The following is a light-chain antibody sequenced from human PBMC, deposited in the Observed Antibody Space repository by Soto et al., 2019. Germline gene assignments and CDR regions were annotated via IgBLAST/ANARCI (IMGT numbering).Light chain of an antibody. Sequence: LKQCLFTLCLDPGGRATLSCRASQSVSGYVAWYQQKPGQAPRLLIYDASSRANGIPARFTGSGSGTDLSLNISSLEPDGFAVYYCQQRGTWPTLGQGTQVDIK. V-gene: IGKV3-11*01. CDR3: QQRGTWPT. J-gene: IGKJ1*01. CDR1: QSVSGY. CDR2: DAS.